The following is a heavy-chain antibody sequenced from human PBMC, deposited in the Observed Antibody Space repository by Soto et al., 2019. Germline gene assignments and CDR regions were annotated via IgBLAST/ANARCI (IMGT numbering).Heavy chain of an antibody. Sequence: GGSLRLSCAASGFTFSSYGMHWVRQAPGKGLEWVAVIWYDGSNKYYADSVKGRFTISRDNSKNTLYLQMNSLRAEDTAVYYCTSTVVTSTDHDAFDIWGQGTMVTVSS. CDR2: IWYDGSNK. D-gene: IGHD2-21*02. V-gene: IGHV3-33*01. J-gene: IGHJ3*02. CDR3: TSTVVTSTDHDAFDI. CDR1: GFTFSSYG.